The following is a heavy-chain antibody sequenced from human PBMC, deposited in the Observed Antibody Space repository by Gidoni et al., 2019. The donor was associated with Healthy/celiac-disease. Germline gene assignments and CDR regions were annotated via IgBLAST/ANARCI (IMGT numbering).Heavy chain of an antibody. CDR2: IIPSLGIA. J-gene: IGHJ3*02. CDR1: GGTFSSYT. CDR3: ASPRVAGSADAFDI. V-gene: IGHV1-69*02. Sequence: QVQLVQSGAEVKKPGSSVKVSCKASGGTFSSYTISWVRQAPGQGLEWMGRIIPSLGIANYAQKFQGRGTITADKSTSTAYMGLSSLRSEDTAVYYWASPRVAGSADAFDIWGQGTMVTVSS. D-gene: IGHD6-19*01.